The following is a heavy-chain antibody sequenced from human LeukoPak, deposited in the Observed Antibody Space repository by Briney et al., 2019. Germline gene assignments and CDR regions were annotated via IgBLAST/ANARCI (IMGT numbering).Heavy chain of an antibody. Sequence: PGGSLRLSCVGSGFTFSRYWLNWVRQAPGKGLEWVSAISGSGGSTYYADSVKGRFTISRDNSKNTLYLQMNSLRAEDTAVYYCAKDSHPLLLDYWGQGTLVTVSS. J-gene: IGHJ4*02. CDR2: ISGSGGST. CDR1: GFTFSRYW. V-gene: IGHV3-23*01. CDR3: AKDSHPLLLDY.